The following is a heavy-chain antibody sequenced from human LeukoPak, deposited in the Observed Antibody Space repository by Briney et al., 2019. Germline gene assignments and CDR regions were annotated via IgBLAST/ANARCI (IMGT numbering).Heavy chain of an antibody. CDR1: GASITSYY. D-gene: IGHD2-15*01. CDR3: ARRHCTGGSCYSGKYYYYGLDV. CDR2: IYYSGST. J-gene: IGHJ6*02. V-gene: IGHV4-59*01. Sequence: SETLSLTCSVSGASITSYYWSWIRQPPGKGLEWIGYIYYSGSTSSNPSLESRVTISVDTSKNQFSLKLSSVTAADTAVYYCARRHCTGGSCYSGKYYYYGLDVWGQGTTVTVSS.